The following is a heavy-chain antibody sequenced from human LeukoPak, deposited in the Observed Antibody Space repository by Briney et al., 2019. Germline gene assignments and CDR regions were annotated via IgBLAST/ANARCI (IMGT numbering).Heavy chain of an antibody. CDR3: ARHPHYYFDNSAR. D-gene: IGHD3-22*01. Sequence: SETLSLTCTVSGGSISSSSYYWGWIRQPLGKGLEWIGSIYYSGSTYYNPSLKSRVTISVDTSKNQLSLRLSSVTAADTAVYYCARHPHYYFDNSARWGQGTLVTVSS. CDR1: GGSISSSSYY. V-gene: IGHV4-39*01. J-gene: IGHJ4*02. CDR2: IYYSGST.